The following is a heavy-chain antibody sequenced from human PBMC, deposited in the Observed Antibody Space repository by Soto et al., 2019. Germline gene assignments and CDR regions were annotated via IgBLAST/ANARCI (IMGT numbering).Heavy chain of an antibody. CDR1: GGAISTYY. CDR2: IYSSGST. CDR3: ARGQRFSDWFDP. J-gene: IGHJ5*02. V-gene: IGHV4-4*07. D-gene: IGHD3-3*01. Sequence: TLSLTCTVSGGAISTYYWTWIRQPAGKGLEWIGRIYSSGSTKYNPSLQSRVTMSLDTSNNQFSLRLTSVTAADTAVYYCARGQRFSDWFDPWGQGTLVTVSS.